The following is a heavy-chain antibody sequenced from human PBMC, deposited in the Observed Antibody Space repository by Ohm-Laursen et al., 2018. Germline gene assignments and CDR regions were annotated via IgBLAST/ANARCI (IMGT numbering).Heavy chain of an antibody. Sequence: SLRLSCAASGFTFDDYAMHWVRQAPGKGLEWVSSISWNSGTIDYADSVKGRFTISRDNGKNSLYLQMNSLRAEDTALYYCAKDIGYNYGPDYYFDYWGQGTLVTVSS. J-gene: IGHJ4*02. CDR1: GFTFDDYA. CDR2: ISWNSGTI. D-gene: IGHD5-18*01. CDR3: AKDIGYNYGPDYYFDY. V-gene: IGHV3-9*01.